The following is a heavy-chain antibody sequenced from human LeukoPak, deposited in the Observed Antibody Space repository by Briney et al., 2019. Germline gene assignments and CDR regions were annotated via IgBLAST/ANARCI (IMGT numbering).Heavy chain of an antibody. CDR2: INHSGST. D-gene: IGHD2-2*01. CDR3: ARGTSPGYCSSASCYEKYYYYMDV. J-gene: IGHJ6*03. Sequence: SETLSLTCAVYGGSFSGYYWSWIRQPPGKGLEWIGEINHSGSTNYSPSLKSRVTTSVDTSARQFSLKLSSVTAADTAVYYCARGTSPGYCSSASCYEKYYYYMDVWGKGTTVTLSS. V-gene: IGHV4-34*01. CDR1: GGSFSGYY.